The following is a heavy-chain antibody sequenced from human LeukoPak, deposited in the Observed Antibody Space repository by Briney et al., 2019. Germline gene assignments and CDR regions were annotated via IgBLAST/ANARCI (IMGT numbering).Heavy chain of an antibody. J-gene: IGHJ4*02. Sequence: SETLSLTCTVSSGSISSSSYYXGXXXXPXXXXXXWIGXXYYSGSTYYNPSXXSXVTISVDTSKNQFSLKLSSVTAADTAVYYCARATYYDFWSGYFHFDYWGQGTLVTVSS. CDR2: XYYSGST. V-gene: IGHV4-39*01. CDR1: SGSISSSSYY. D-gene: IGHD3-3*01. CDR3: ARATYYDFWSGYFHFDY.